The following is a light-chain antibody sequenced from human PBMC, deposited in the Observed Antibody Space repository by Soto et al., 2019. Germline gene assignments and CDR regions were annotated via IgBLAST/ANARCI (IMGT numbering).Light chain of an antibody. Sequence: AIQMTQSTSSLSASVGDRVTITCRARQGIRNDLGWYQQKPGKAPKLLIYAASSLQSGVPSRFSGSGSGTDFTLTISSLQPEDFATYYCLQDYNYPWTFGQGTKVEIK. CDR2: AAS. V-gene: IGKV1-6*01. CDR3: LQDYNYPWT. J-gene: IGKJ1*01. CDR1: QGIRND.